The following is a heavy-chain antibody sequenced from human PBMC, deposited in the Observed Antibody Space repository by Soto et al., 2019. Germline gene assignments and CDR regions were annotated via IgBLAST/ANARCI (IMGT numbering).Heavy chain of an antibody. CDR1: GGSMNSYY. CDR3: ARFGYSGLRPDS. CDR2: IFYTGTA. J-gene: IGHJ4*02. V-gene: IGHV4-59*01. D-gene: IGHD5-12*01. Sequence: QVQLQESGPGLVKPSETLSLTCSVSGGSMNSYYWSWIRQPPGKGLEWIGYIFYTGTANYNPSLKRRISISVDTSKSQFSLTLTSVTAADTAVYYCARFGYSGLRPDSWGQGTLVTVSS.